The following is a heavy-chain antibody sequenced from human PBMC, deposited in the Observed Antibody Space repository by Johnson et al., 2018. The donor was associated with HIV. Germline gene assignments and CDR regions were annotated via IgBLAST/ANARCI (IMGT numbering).Heavy chain of an antibody. CDR2: VSYDGSTE. V-gene: IGHV3-30*04. Sequence: QEQLEESGGGLVQPGGSLRLACPVSGFIFTNFAMHWVRQAPGKGLEWVAVVSYDGSTEFYADSVKGRFTISRDNSKNTLFLQMNGLRPEDTAVYYCARGQGFWAFDIWGQGTMVTVSS. D-gene: IGHD3-3*01. CDR1: GFIFTNFA. J-gene: IGHJ3*02. CDR3: ARGQGFWAFDI.